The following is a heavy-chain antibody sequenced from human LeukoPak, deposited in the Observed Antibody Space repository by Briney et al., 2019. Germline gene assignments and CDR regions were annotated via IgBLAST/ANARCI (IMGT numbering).Heavy chain of an antibody. CDR2: ISDYNGNR. D-gene: IGHD4-11*01. CDR3: ARDLYRDSLPVSWFDP. Sequence: ASVKVSCKASGYTFTSYGISWVRQAPGQGLEWMGWISDYNGNRNYAQKLQGRVTMTTDTSTSTAHMELRSLRSDDTAVYYCARDLYRDSLPVSWFDPWGQGTLVTVSS. J-gene: IGHJ5*02. CDR1: GYTFTSYG. V-gene: IGHV1-18*01.